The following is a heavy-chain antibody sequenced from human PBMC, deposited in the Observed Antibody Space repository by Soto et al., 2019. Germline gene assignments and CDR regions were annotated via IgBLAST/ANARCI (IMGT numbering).Heavy chain of an antibody. J-gene: IGHJ2*01. Sequence: SETLSLTCTVSGGSISSYYWSWIRQPPGKGLEWIGYIYYSGSTNYNPSLKSRVTISVDTSKNQFSLKLSSVTAADTAVYYCAIARDDCSSTSCYSYWYFDLWGRGTLVTVSS. CDR3: AIARDDCSSTSCYSYWYFDL. D-gene: IGHD2-2*01. V-gene: IGHV4-59*01. CDR2: IYYSGST. CDR1: GGSISSYY.